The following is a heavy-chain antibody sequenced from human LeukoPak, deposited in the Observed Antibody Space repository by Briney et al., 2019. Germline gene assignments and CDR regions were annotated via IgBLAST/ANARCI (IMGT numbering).Heavy chain of an antibody. CDR3: ARTIWFGELSIDY. Sequence: PGGSLRLSCAASGFTFSSYSMNWVRQAPGKGLEWVSSISSSSSYIYYADSVKGRFTISRDNAKNSLYLQMNGLRAEDTAVYYCARTIWFGELSIDYWGQGTLVTVSS. CDR1: GFTFSSYS. V-gene: IGHV3-21*01. CDR2: ISSSSSYI. D-gene: IGHD3-10*01. J-gene: IGHJ4*02.